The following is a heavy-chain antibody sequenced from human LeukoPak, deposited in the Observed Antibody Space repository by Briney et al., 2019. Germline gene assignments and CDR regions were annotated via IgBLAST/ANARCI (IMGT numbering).Heavy chain of an antibody. CDR2: IYYSGST. V-gene: IGHV4-59*01. CDR3: ARYLGYCSGGSCYSHSVRSYYFDY. CDR1: GGSITSYY. J-gene: IGHJ4*02. Sequence: SETLSLTCTVSGGSITSYYWSWIRQPPGKGLEWIGYIYYSGSTNYNPSLKSRVTISVDTSKNQFSLKLSSVTAADTAVYYCARYLGYCSGGSCYSHSVRSYYFDYWGQGTLVTVSS. D-gene: IGHD2-15*01.